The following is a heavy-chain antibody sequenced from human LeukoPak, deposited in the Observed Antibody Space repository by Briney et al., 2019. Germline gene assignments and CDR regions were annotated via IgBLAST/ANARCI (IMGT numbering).Heavy chain of an antibody. V-gene: IGHV3-74*01. J-gene: IGHJ4*02. CDR2: INSDGISK. CDR3: ARAGYSSSWYTFDY. Sequence: GGSLRLSCAASGFTFSSYWMQWVRQAPGKGLVWVSRINSDGISKNYADSVKGRFTIARGNGKNTLYLQMNSLRAEDTAVYYCARAGYSSSWYTFDYWGQGTLVTVSS. CDR1: GFTFSSYW. D-gene: IGHD6-13*01.